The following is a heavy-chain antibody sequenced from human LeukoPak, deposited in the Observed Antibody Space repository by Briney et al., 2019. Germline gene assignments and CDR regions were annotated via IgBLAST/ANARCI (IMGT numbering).Heavy chain of an antibody. CDR2: ISSSSSTI. J-gene: IGHJ4*02. CDR1: GFTFSTYS. CDR3: AGGDRIAAVGKGVDY. D-gene: IGHD6-13*01. V-gene: IGHV3-48*01. Sequence: PGGSLRLSCAASGFTFSTYSMNWVRQAPGKGLEWVSYISSSSSTIYYADSVKGRFTISRDNAKNSLYLQMNSLRAEDTAVYYCAGGDRIAAVGKGVDYWGQGTLVTVSS.